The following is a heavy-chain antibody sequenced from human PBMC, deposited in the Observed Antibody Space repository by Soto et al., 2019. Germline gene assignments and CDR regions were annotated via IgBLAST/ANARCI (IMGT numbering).Heavy chain of an antibody. CDR1: GFTFSGHY. Sequence: EMQLVEYGGGLVQPGGSLRLSCEGSGFTFSGHYMDWVRQAPGKGLEWLGRIRNKPNGHTTAYAASVKGRFTISRDDSKNLVYLQMNSLKSEDTALYYCSTTVITAPLFEYWGQGTLVAVSS. CDR3: STTVITAPLFEY. V-gene: IGHV3-72*01. CDR2: IRNKPNGHTT. J-gene: IGHJ4*02. D-gene: IGHD2-21*02.